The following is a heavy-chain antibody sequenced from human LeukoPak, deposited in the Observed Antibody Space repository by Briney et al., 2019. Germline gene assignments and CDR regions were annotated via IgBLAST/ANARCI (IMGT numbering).Heavy chain of an antibody. Sequence: SETLSLTCTVSGASVSSGSYYWSWIRQPPGKGLEWIGYIYYSGSTNYNPSLKSRVTISVDTSKNQFSLKLSSVTAADTAVYYCARGGYDFWSGYYPYYYYGMDVWGQGTTVTVSS. D-gene: IGHD3-3*01. CDR2: IYYSGST. CDR3: ARGGYDFWSGYYPYYYYGMDV. J-gene: IGHJ6*02. V-gene: IGHV4-61*01. CDR1: GASVSSGSYY.